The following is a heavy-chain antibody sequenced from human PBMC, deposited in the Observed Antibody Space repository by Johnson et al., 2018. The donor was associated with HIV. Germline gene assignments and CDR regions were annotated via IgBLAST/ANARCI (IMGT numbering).Heavy chain of an antibody. J-gene: IGHJ3*02. V-gene: IGHV3-66*02. CDR1: GFTVSSNY. CDR2: IYSGGST. D-gene: IGHD6-6*01. Sequence: VQLVESGGGVVQPGGSLRLSCAASGFTVSSNYMRWVRQAPGKGLAWVSVIYSGGSTYYADSVKGRFTISSDNSKSTLYLQMNSLRAEDTAVYYCARRCSIAAHPSCVLDAFDIWGQGTMVTVSS. CDR3: ARRCSIAAHPSCVLDAFDI.